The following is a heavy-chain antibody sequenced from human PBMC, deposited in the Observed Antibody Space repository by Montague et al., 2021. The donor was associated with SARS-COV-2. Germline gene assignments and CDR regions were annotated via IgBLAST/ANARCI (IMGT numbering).Heavy chain of an antibody. J-gene: IGHJ4*02. CDR1: GFTFSSYA. D-gene: IGHD1-26*01. CDR3: LRATYFDY. CDR2: ISYDGSNK. V-gene: IGHV3-30*04. Sequence: SLRLSCAASGFTFSSYAMHWVRQAPGKGLEWVAVISYDGSNKYYAGSVKGRFTISRDNSKNTLYLQMNSLRAEDTAVYYCLRATYFDYWGQGTLVTVSS.